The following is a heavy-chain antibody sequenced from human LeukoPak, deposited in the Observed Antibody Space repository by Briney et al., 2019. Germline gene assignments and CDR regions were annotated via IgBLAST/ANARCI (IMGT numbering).Heavy chain of an antibody. V-gene: IGHV4-34*01. Sequence: SETLSLTCAVYGGSFSGYYWSWIRQPPGKGRGWIGEINHSGSTNYNPSLKSRVTISVDTSKNQFSLKLSSVTAADTAVYYCARKRADYDFWSGYLAYWGQGTLVTVSS. CDR1: GGSFSGYY. CDR2: INHSGST. J-gene: IGHJ4*02. D-gene: IGHD3-3*01. CDR3: ARKRADYDFWSGYLAY.